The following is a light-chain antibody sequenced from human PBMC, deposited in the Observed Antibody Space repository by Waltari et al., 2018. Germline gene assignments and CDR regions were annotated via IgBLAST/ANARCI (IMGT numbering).Light chain of an antibody. Sequence: QAVLTQPASLSASPGASASLTCTLRRGTDVATYKIYWSPPRSGSPPQFLLKYKPDPGVQLGSGGPCRFPAYIDTSANANLLLIAGLQSEDEADYYCMILYNNAVVFGGGTNLTVL. V-gene: IGLV5-45*01. CDR1: RGTDVATYK. J-gene: IGLJ3*02. CDR2: YKPDPGV. CDR3: MILYNNAVV.